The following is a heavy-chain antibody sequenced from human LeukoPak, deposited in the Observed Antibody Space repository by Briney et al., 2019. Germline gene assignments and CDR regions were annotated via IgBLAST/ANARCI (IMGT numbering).Heavy chain of an antibody. CDR3: ARDSVDLGYFDY. CDR1: GFTFSRYS. V-gene: IGHV3-21*01. Sequence: GGSLRLSSAASGFTFSRYSMNWVRQAPGKGLEWVSLISSSSSYIYYADSLKGRFTISRDNAKNSLYLQMNSLRAEDTAVYYCARDSVDLGYFDYWGQGTLVTVSS. CDR2: ISSSSSYI. J-gene: IGHJ4*02. D-gene: IGHD3-10*01.